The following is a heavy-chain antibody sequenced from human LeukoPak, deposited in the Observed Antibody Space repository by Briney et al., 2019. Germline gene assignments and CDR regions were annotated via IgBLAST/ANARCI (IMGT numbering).Heavy chain of an antibody. CDR2: ISGSGGST. Sequence: GGSLRLSCAASGFTFSSYAMSWVRQAPGKGLEWVSAISGSGGSTYYADSVKGRFTISRDNSKNTLYLQMNSLRAEDTAVYYCAKVQTCYYDSSGIDYWGQGTLVTVSS. D-gene: IGHD3-22*01. V-gene: IGHV3-23*01. CDR1: GFTFSSYA. CDR3: AKVQTCYYDSSGIDY. J-gene: IGHJ4*02.